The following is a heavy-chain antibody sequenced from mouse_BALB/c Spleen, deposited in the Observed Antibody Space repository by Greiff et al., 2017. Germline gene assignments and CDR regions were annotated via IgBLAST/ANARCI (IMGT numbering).Heavy chain of an antibody. CDR3: ARGERAMDY. CDR1: GYTFTDYA. V-gene: IGHV1S137*01. CDR2: ISTYYGDA. Sequence: QVQLKQSGAELVRPGVSVKISCKGSGYTFTDYAMHWVKQSHAKSLEWIGVISTYYGDASYNQKFKGKATMTVDKSSSTAYMELARLTSEDSAIYYCARGERAMDYWGQGTSVTVSS. J-gene: IGHJ4*01.